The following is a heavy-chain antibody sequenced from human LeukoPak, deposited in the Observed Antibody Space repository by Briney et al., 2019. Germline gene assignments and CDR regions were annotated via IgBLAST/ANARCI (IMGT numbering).Heavy chain of an antibody. CDR3: ARLLLPATMGAFDI. CDR2: INLSGNI. D-gene: IGHD2-2*01. Sequence: SETLSLTCSVSGGSISSGSYYWSWIRQPAGKGLEWIGRINLSGNINYNPSLRSRVTMSADTSKNQFSLKLTSMTAADTAVYYCARLLLPATMGAFDIWGQGTMVTVPS. V-gene: IGHV4-61*02. CDR1: GGSISSGSYY. J-gene: IGHJ3*02.